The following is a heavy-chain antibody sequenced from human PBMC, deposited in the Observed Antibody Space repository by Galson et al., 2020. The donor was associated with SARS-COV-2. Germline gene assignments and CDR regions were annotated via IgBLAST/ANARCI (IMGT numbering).Heavy chain of an antibody. D-gene: IGHD4-17*01. J-gene: IGHJ4*02. CDR2: IYYSGST. CDR3: ARTTVTTGSLGYFDY. V-gene: IGHV4-31*03. Sequence: SETLSLTCTVSGGSISSGGYYWSWIRQHPGKGLEWIGYIYYSGSTYYNPSLKSRVTISVDTSKNQFSLKLSSVTAADTAVYYCARTTVTTGSLGYFDYWGQGTLVTVSS. CDR1: GGSISSGGYY.